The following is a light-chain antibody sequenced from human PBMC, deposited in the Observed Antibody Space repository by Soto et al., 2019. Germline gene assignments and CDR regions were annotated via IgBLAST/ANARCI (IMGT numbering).Light chain of an antibody. J-gene: IGKJ1*01. CDR2: DAS. V-gene: IGKV1-5*01. Sequence: DIQMTQSPSTLSASVGDRVTITCRASQSISSWLAWYQQKPGKAPKLLIYDASSLESGVPSRFRGSGSSTEFTLTISSLETDDFASYYCKQYDSYSWKFGQGTKVDIK. CDR3: KQYDSYSWK. CDR1: QSISSW.